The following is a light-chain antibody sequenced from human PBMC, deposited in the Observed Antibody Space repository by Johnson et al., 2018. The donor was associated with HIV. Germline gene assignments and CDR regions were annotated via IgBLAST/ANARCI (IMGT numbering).Light chain of an antibody. V-gene: IGLV1-51*01. J-gene: IGLJ1*01. Sequence: QSVLTQPPSVSAAPGQKVTISCSGSSSNIGSNFVSWYQQLPGTAPKLLIYENNKRPSGIPDRFSGSKSGTSATLDITGLQTGDEADYYCGTWDSSLSAGGLFATGSKGTVL. CDR2: ENN. CDR1: SSNIGSNF. CDR3: GTWDSSLSAGGL.